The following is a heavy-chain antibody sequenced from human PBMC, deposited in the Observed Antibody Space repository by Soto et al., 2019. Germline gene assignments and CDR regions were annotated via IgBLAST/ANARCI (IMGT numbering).Heavy chain of an antibody. CDR3: ARWGRAAGFKIDY. V-gene: IGHV5-51*01. Sequence: GESLKISCKGSGYNFAGYWIAWVRQMPGKGLELMGIIYPSDSDTRYSPSFQGQVTISADKSISTAYLQWSSLKASDTAMYYCARWGRAAGFKIDYWGQGTLVTVSS. D-gene: IGHD6-13*01. CDR2: IYPSDSDT. J-gene: IGHJ4*02. CDR1: GYNFAGYW.